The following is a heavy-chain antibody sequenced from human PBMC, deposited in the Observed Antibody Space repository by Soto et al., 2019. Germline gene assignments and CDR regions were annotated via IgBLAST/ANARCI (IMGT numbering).Heavy chain of an antibody. J-gene: IGHJ6*02. V-gene: IGHV4-39*01. CDR3: ARHNGPLYVGYYYDMDV. CDR2: IYYSGYT. D-gene: IGHD3-16*01. Sequence: SGTLSLTCTISGGSISSGGYSWGWIRQPPGKGLEWIGSIYYSGYTYYNPSLKSRVTISVDTSKNQFSLKLSSVTAADTAVYYCARHNGPLYVGYYYDMDVWGQGTTVTVS. CDR1: GGSISSGGYS.